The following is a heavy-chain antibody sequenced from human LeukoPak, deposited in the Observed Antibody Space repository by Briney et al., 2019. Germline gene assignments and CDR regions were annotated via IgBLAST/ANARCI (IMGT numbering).Heavy chain of an antibody. Sequence: GASVKVSCKASGDTCTGYYMHWVRQAPGQGLEWMGWINPNSGGTNYAQKFQGWVTMTRETSISTVYMELSSLRSEDTAVYYCARDTYQLLYGRSFALDYWGQGTLVTVSS. CDR1: GDTCTGYY. CDR2: INPNSGGT. D-gene: IGHD2-2*02. V-gene: IGHV1-2*04. CDR3: ARDTYQLLYGRSFALDY. J-gene: IGHJ4*02.